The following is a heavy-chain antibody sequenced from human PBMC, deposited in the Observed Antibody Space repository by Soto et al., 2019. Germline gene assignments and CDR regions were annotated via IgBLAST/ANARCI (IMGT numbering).Heavy chain of an antibody. CDR3: ARVPLYCTNGVCHFDY. CDR1: GYSFTSNC. V-gene: IGHV5-51*01. D-gene: IGHD2-8*01. Sequence: GESLKISCKDYGYSFTSNCIAWVRQMPGKGLEWMWSIYPCDSDTRYSPSFEGQVTISADEAIDTAYLQWSSLKASDTAMYYCARVPLYCTNGVCHFDYCGQGTLVTVSS. CDR2: IYPCDSDT. J-gene: IGHJ4*02.